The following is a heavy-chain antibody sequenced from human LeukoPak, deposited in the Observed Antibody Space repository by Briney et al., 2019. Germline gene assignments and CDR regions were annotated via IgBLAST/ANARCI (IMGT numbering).Heavy chain of an antibody. CDR2: ISGSGGST. CDR1: GFTFSSYA. CDR3: ARESYSSGYYYDY. V-gene: IGHV3-23*01. J-gene: IGHJ4*02. Sequence: GGSLRLSCAASGFTFSSYAMSWVRQAPGKGLEWVSAISGSGGSTYYADSVKGRFTISRDNAKNSLYLQMNSLRAEDTAVYYCARESYSSGYYYDYWGQGTLVTVSS. D-gene: IGHD3-22*01.